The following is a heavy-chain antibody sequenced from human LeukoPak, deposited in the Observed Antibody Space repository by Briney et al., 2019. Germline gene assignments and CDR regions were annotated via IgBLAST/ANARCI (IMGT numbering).Heavy chain of an antibody. Sequence: SGGSLRLSCAASGFTFSSYWMNWARQAPGRGLEWVASINHNGNVNYYADSVKGRFTISRDNAKNSLYLQMNSLRAEDTAVYYCAKDPGMGDNWFDPWGQGTLVTVSS. CDR2: INHNGNVN. CDR3: AKDPGMGDNWFDP. CDR1: GFTFSSYW. V-gene: IGHV3-7*03. D-gene: IGHD3-10*01. J-gene: IGHJ5*02.